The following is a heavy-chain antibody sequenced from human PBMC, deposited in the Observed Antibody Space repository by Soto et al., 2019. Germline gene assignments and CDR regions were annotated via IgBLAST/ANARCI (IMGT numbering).Heavy chain of an antibody. CDR2: IYYSGST. Sequence: SETLSLTCTVSGGSISSGGYYWSWIRQHPGKGLEWIGYIYYSGSTYYNPSLKSRVTISVDTSKNQFSLKLSSVTAADTAVYYCARAQLVFSYYYGMDVWGQGTTVTV. J-gene: IGHJ6*02. CDR1: GGSISSGGYY. D-gene: IGHD6-6*01. V-gene: IGHV4-31*03. CDR3: ARAQLVFSYYYGMDV.